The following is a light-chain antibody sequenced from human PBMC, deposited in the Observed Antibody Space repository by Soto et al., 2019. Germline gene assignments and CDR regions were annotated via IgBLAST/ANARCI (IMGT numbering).Light chain of an antibody. J-gene: IGLJ1*01. CDR2: RNN. V-gene: IGLV1-47*01. CDR1: SSNIGSNY. CDR3: AAWDDSLSGSYV. Sequence: QSALTQPPSASGTPGQRVTLSCSGSSSNIGSNYVYWYQQLPGTAPKLLIYRNNQRPSGVPDRFSGSKSGTSASLAISGLRSEDEADYYCAAWDDSLSGSYVFGTGTKLTVL.